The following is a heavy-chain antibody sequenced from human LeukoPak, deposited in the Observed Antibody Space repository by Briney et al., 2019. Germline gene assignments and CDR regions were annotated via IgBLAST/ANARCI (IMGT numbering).Heavy chain of an antibody. J-gene: IGHJ4*02. CDR1: GYTFTSYA. D-gene: IGHD3-9*01. V-gene: IGHV1-69*04. Sequence: ASVKVSCKASGYTFTSYAISWVRQAPGQGLEWMGRIIPILGIANYAQKFQGRVTITADKSTSTAYMELSSLRSEDTAVYYCARLTDILTGYSDYWGQGTLVTVSS. CDR3: ARLTDILTGYSDY. CDR2: IIPILGIA.